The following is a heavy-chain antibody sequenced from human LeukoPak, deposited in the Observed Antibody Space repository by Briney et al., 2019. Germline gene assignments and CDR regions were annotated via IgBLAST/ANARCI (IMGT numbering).Heavy chain of an antibody. V-gene: IGHV3-48*02. CDR2: ISSSSSTI. J-gene: IGHJ4*02. CDR3: ARDSVDGPYGDYSFGY. Sequence: GGSLRLSCAASGFTFSSYSMNWVRQAPGKGLEWVSYISSSSSTIYYADSVKGRFTISRDNAKNSLYLQMNSPRDEDTAVYYCARDSVDGPYGDYSFGYWGQGTLVTVSS. D-gene: IGHD4-17*01. CDR1: GFTFSSYS.